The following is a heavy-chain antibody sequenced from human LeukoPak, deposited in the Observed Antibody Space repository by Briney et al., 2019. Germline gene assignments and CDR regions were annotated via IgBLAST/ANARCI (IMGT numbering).Heavy chain of an antibody. CDR2: ISSSGSTI. V-gene: IGHV3-48*03. D-gene: IGHD2-2*01. CDR3: ARDNLRCSSTSCYAAVDY. J-gene: IGHJ4*02. CDR1: GFTFSSYE. Sequence: PGGSLRLSCAASGFTFSSYEMNWVRQAPGKGLEWVSYISSSGSTIYYADSVKGRFTISRDNAKNSLYLQMNSLRAEDTAVYYCARDNLRCSSTSCYAAVDYWGQGTLVTVSS.